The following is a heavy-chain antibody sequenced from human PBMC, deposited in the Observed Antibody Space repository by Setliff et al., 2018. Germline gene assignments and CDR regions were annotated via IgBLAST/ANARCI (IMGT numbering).Heavy chain of an antibody. CDR2: IYPGDPET. D-gene: IGHD3-10*01. J-gene: IGHJ5*02. CDR3: TTNSGPTWTGS. Sequence: GESLKISCKGSGYSFSTHWIGWVRQMPGKGLEWMAMIYPGDPETRYSPSFQGQVSISVDKSISSAYLQFSSLQVADTAVYYCTTNSGPTWTGSWGQGTLVTVSS. CDR1: GYSFSTHW. V-gene: IGHV5-51*01.